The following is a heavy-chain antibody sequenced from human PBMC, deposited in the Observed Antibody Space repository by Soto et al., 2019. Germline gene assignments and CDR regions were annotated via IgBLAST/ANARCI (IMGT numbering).Heavy chain of an antibody. D-gene: IGHD2-15*01. CDR2: ISTGDSPI. J-gene: IGHJ4*02. CDR1: GFTFSNYA. V-gene: IGHV3-48*01. Sequence: EVQLVESGGALVQPGGSLRLSCEASGFTFSNYAMNWVRQAPGKGLEWVSYISTGDSPIYYADSVKGRFTISRDNAKKSLYLQMISLRAEDTAVYYCATVCRFCSGSNSLYWGRGTLVTVSS. CDR3: ATVCRFCSGSNSLY.